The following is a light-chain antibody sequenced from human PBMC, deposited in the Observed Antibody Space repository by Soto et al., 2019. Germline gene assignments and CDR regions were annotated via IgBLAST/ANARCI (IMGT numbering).Light chain of an antibody. V-gene: IGKV3-15*01. Sequence: EVVLPQSPATLSVSPGERATLSCRASQSVSTNLAWYQQRPGQAPRLLIYGASARATGIPDRFSGSGAGTEFTLTISSLQSEDFAVYYCHQYNNWRTFGQGTRLEIK. CDR1: QSVSTN. CDR3: HQYNNWRT. J-gene: IGKJ5*01. CDR2: GAS.